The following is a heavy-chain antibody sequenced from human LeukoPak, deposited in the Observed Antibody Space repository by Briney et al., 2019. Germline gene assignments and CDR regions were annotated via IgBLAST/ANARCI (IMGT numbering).Heavy chain of an antibody. V-gene: IGHV1-69*08. Sequence: ASVKVSCKASGGTVSDYSISWVRQAPGPGLGWMGRIIPLLGTTHCAQNFQGRFTMTADKSTTSVYMELSSVSSEDTAVYYCVRSGYDYDWFDPWGQGTLVTVSS. CDR3: VRSGYDYDWFDP. J-gene: IGHJ5*02. D-gene: IGHD5-12*01. CDR1: GGTVSDYS. CDR2: IIPLLGTT.